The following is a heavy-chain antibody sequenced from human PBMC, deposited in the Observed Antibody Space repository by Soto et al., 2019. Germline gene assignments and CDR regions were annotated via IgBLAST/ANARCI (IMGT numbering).Heavy chain of an antibody. CDR2: IYYSGST. Sequence: SETLSLTCTVSGGSISSYYWSWIRQPPGKGLEWIGYIYYSGSTNYNPSLKSRVTISVDTSKNQFSLKLSSVTAADTAVYYCARLDYHDSSGYYGPVFDYWGQGTLVTVSS. V-gene: IGHV4-59*01. CDR1: GGSISSYY. J-gene: IGHJ4*02. D-gene: IGHD3-22*01. CDR3: ARLDYHDSSGYYGPVFDY.